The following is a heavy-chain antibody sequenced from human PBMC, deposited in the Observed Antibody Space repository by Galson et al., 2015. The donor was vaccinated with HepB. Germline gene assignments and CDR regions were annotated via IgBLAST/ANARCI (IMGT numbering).Heavy chain of an antibody. Sequence: SLRLSCAASGSAFSDYAMSWVRQAPGKGLEWVSALTESGSGTYYVDSAKGRFTISRDNSKETLYLLMNNLRAEDTALYFCAKDSGDDDGGYPDSWGQGTLVTVSS. V-gene: IGHV3-23*01. CDR1: GSAFSDYA. CDR2: LTESGSGT. CDR3: AKDSGDDDGGYPDS. D-gene: IGHD3-10*01. J-gene: IGHJ4*02.